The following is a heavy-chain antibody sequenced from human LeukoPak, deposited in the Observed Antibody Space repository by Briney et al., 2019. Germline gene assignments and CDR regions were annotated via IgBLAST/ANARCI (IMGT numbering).Heavy chain of an antibody. CDR1: GGSISSSSYY. D-gene: IGHD6-13*01. CDR2: IYYSGST. J-gene: IGHJ6*03. CDR3: ARVEAAAGTGVYYYYYMDV. Sequence: PSETLSLTCTVSGGSISSSSYYWGWIRQPPGMGLEWIGSIYYSGSTYYNPSLKSRVTISVDTSKNQFSLKLSSVTAADTAVYYCARVEAAAGTGVYYYYYMDVWGKGTTVTVSS. V-gene: IGHV4-39*07.